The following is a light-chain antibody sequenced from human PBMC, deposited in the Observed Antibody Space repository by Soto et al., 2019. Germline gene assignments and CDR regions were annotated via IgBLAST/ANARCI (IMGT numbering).Light chain of an antibody. V-gene: IGKV1-39*01. J-gene: IGKJ4*01. Sequence: DIQMTQSPSSLSASVGDRVTITCRAGQSISTYLHWYQQKPGKAPKLLIYGASILQSGFPSRFSGSGSGTDFTLTISSLQPEDFATYHCQQSYSTPLTFGGGTKVDIK. CDR3: QQSYSTPLT. CDR2: GAS. CDR1: QSISTY.